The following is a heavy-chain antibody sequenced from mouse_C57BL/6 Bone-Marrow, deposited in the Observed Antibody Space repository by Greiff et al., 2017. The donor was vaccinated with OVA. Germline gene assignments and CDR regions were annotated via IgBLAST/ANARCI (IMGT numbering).Heavy chain of an antibody. V-gene: IGHV1-39*01. Sequence: EVKLQESGPELVKPGASVKISCKASGYSFTDYNVNWVKQSNGKSLEWIGVINPNYGTTSYNQKFKGKATLTVDQSSSTAYMQRNSLTSEDSAVYYCARMPFYSPYFDYWGQGTTLTVSS. CDR2: INPNYGTT. J-gene: IGHJ2*01. CDR3: ARMPFYSPYFDY. D-gene: IGHD2-12*01. CDR1: GYSFTDYN.